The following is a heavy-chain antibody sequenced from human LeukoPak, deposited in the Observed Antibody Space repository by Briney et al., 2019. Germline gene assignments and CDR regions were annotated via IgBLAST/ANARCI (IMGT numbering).Heavy chain of an antibody. D-gene: IGHD3-10*01. CDR2: IIPILGIA. V-gene: IGHV1-69*04. CDR3: ARAFYGSGSYYIGWFDP. Sequence: SVKVSCKASGGTFSSYAISWVRQAPGQGLEWMGRIIPILGIANYAQKFQGRVTITADESTSTAYMELSSLRSEDTAVYYCARAFYGSGSYYIGWFDPWGQGTLVTVSS. CDR1: GGTFSSYA. J-gene: IGHJ5*02.